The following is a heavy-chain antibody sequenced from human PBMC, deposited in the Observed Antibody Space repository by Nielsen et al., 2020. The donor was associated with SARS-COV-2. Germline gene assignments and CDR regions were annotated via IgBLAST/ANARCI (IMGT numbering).Heavy chain of an antibody. V-gene: IGHV5-51*01. CDR3: ATRTPDCSGGSCYAL. Sequence: KVSCKGSGYSFTSYWIGWVRQMPGKGLEWMGIIYAGDSDTRYSPSFQGQVTISADKSISTAYLQWSSLKASDTAMYYCATRTPDCSGGSCYALWGQGTLVTVSS. J-gene: IGHJ4*02. CDR1: GYSFTSYW. D-gene: IGHD2-15*01. CDR2: IYAGDSDT.